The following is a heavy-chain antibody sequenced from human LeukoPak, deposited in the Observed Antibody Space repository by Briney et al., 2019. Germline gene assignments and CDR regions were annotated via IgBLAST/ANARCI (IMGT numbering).Heavy chain of an antibody. D-gene: IGHD3-16*01. CDR3: ARGRVAGL. V-gene: IGHV4-34*01. CDR1: GGSFSGYY. CDR2: INHSGST. J-gene: IGHJ4*02. Sequence: SETLSLTCAVYGGSFSGYYWSWIRQPPGKGLEWIGEINHSGSTNYNPSLKSRVTISVDTSKNQFSLKLSSVTAADMAVYYCARGRVAGLWGQGTLVTVSS.